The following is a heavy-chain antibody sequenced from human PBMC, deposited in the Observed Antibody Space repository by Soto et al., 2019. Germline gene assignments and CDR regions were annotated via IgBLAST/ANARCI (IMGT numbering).Heavy chain of an antibody. Sequence: SETLSLTCTVSGASISGYHWSWIRQPSGKGLECLGYISYSGATNYNPSLKSRVTMSIDTSKNQFSLQLNSVTAADTAVYYCARGFAIDWYTYYFDYWGQGPLVTVSS. D-gene: IGHD3-9*01. CDR2: ISYSGAT. V-gene: IGHV4-59*08. CDR1: GASISGYH. CDR3: ARGFAIDWYTYYFDY. J-gene: IGHJ4*02.